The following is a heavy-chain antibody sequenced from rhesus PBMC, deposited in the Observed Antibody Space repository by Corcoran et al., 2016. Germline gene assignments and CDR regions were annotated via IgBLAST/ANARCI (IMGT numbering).Heavy chain of an antibody. CDR3: ARGGGYSYSPLDY. CDR2: INSARSST. CDR1: GFTFSRYW. Sequence: EVQVVESGGGLAKPGGSVRLSCAASGFTFSRYWMHWVSQAPGKGLEWISAINSARSSTYYADSVKGRFTISRENAKNTLYLQMDSLRAEDTAVYYCARGGGYSYSPLDYWGQGVLVTVSS. V-gene: IGHV3-14*01. J-gene: IGHJ4*01. D-gene: IGHD5-12*01.